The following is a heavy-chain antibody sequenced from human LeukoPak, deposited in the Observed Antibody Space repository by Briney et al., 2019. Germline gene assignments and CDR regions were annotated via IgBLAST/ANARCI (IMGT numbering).Heavy chain of an antibody. CDR2: ISYDGSNK. V-gene: IGHV3-30*04. CDR3: ARGGTVTTLGYFDY. CDR1: GFTFSSYA. D-gene: IGHD4-17*01. Sequence: GGSLRLSCAASGFTFSSYAMHWVRQAPGKGLEWVAVISYDGSNKYYADSVKGRFTISRDNSKNTLYLQMNSLRAEDTAVYYCARGGTVTTLGYFDYWGQGTLVTVSS. J-gene: IGHJ4*02.